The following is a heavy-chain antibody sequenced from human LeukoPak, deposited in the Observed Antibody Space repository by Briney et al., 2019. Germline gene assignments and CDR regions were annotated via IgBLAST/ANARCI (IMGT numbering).Heavy chain of an antibody. Sequence: GSLRLSCVASGFTFSSYAMNWVRQAPGKGLEWVSTISGSGGSTYYTDSVKGRFTISRDNSRNTLYLQMNSLRAEDTAVYYCAKYKDTSGYVDYWGQGTLVTVSS. V-gene: IGHV3-23*01. CDR1: GFTFSSYA. CDR2: ISGSGGST. CDR3: AKYKDTSGYVDY. D-gene: IGHD3-22*01. J-gene: IGHJ4*02.